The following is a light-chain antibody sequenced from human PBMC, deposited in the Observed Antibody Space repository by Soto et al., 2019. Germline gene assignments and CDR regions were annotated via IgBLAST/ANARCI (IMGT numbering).Light chain of an antibody. CDR3: QHYNSYSEA. J-gene: IGKJ1*01. V-gene: IGKV1-5*03. CDR1: QSINNW. Sequence: DFQMTRSPSTLSASVGDRVAITCRASQSINNWLAWYQQKPGKAPKLLIYEASNLQSGVPSRFSGSGSGTEFILTISSLQPDDFATYYCQHYNSYSEAFGQGTKVDIK. CDR2: EAS.